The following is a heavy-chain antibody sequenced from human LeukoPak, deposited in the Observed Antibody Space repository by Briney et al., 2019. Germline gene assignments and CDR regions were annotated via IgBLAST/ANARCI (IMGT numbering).Heavy chain of an antibody. V-gene: IGHV4-61*05. CDR2: IYYSGST. J-gene: IGHJ2*01. D-gene: IGHD2-2*01. CDR3: ARDALYCSSTSCYRYWYFDL. Sequence: SETLSLTCTVSGGSISSSSYYWGWIRQPPGKGLEWIGYIYYSGSTNYNPSLKSRVTISVDTSKNQFSLKLSSVTAADTAVYYCARDALYCSSTSCYRYWYFDLWGRGTLVTVSS. CDR1: GGSISSSSYY.